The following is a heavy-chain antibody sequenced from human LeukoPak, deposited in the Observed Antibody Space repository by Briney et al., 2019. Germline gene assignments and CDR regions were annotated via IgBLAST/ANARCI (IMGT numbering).Heavy chain of an antibody. CDR2: ISGSGGST. CDR1: GFTFSSYA. V-gene: IGHV3-23*01. D-gene: IGHD2-21*02. Sequence: GGSLRLSCAASGFTFSSYAMSWVRQAPGKGLEWVSAISGSGGSTYYADSVKGRFTISRDNSRNTLYLQMNSLRAEDTAVYYCARDAGGDIVVVTDFDYWGQGTLVTVSS. CDR3: ARDAGGDIVVVTDFDY. J-gene: IGHJ4*02.